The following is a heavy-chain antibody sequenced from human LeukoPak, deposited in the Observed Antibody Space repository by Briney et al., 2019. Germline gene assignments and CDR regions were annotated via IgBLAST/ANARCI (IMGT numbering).Heavy chain of an antibody. D-gene: IGHD3-22*01. CDR2: IKSDGSST. J-gene: IGHJ3*02. Sequence: GGSLRLSCAASGFTFSSYAMSWVRQAPGKGLVWVSRIKSDGSSTSYADSVKGRFTISRDNAKNTLYLQMNSLRAEDTAVYYCARDLYYCDTSGWKRDDAFDIWGQGTMVTVSS. CDR1: GFTFSSYA. V-gene: IGHV3-74*01. CDR3: ARDLYYCDTSGWKRDDAFDI.